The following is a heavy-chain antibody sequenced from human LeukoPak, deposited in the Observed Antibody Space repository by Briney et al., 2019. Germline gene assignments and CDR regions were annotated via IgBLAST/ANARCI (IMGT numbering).Heavy chain of an antibody. CDR1: GGSITSSSYY. CDR2: IFYSGST. J-gene: IGHJ4*02. D-gene: IGHD6-19*01. V-gene: IGHV4-39*01. Sequence: SETLSLTCTVSGGSITSSSYYWGWIRRPPGKGLEGIGSIFYSGSTYYNPSLKGRVTISVDTSKNQFSLKLRSMTAADTAVYFCARQISGWYGGFDSWGQGTLVTVSS. CDR3: ARQISGWYGGFDS.